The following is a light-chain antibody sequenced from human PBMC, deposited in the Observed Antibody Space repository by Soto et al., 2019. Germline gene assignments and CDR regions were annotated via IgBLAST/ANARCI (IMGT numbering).Light chain of an antibody. J-gene: IGLJ3*02. V-gene: IGLV2-23*01. Sequence: QSALTQPASVSGSPGQSITISCTGTSSDVGSYNLVSWYQQHPGKAPKLMIYEGNERPSGVSNRFSGSKSGNTASLTISGLQAEDAADYYCCSYAGSSTWVFGGGTKLTV. CDR2: EGN. CDR1: SSDVGSYNL. CDR3: CSYAGSSTWV.